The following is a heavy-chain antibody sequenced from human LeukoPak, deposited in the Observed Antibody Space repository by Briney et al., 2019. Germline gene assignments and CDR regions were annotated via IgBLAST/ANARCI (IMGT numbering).Heavy chain of an antibody. J-gene: IGHJ5*02. CDR1: GYTFTSYD. Sequence: GASVKVSCKASGYTFTSYDINWVGQASGKGGEGMGWRNPNSGKTGYAQKFQGIVTMTTNTSITTAYMELSSLRSEDTAVYYCARAPSTTSSCPYNWFDPWGQGTLVTVSS. V-gene: IGHV1-8*01. CDR2: RNPNSGKT. CDR3: ARAPSTTSSCPYNWFDP. D-gene: IGHD6-13*01.